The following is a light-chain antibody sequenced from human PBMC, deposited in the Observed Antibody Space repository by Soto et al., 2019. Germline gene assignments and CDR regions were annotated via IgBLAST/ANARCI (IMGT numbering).Light chain of an antibody. CDR1: SSDVGGYIY. V-gene: IGLV2-14*01. Sequence: QSALTQPASASGSPGQSITISCIGTSSDVGGYIYVSWYQQHPGKAPKLMIYDVTSRPSGVSYRFSGSKSGNTASLTISGLQAEDEADYYCSSYTTSSSYVFGTGTKVTVL. CDR2: DVT. J-gene: IGLJ1*01. CDR3: SSYTTSSSYV.